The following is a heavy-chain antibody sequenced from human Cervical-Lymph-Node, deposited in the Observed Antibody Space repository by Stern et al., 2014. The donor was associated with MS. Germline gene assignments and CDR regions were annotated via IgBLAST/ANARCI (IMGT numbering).Heavy chain of an antibody. CDR1: GFTFDDYA. Sequence: EVQLVESGGGLVQPGRSLRLSCAASGFTFDDYAMHWVRQAPGKGLEWVSGISWNSGSIGYADSVKGRFTISRDNAKNSLYLQMNSLRAEDTALYYCAKDIGYDYVWGSYRLTPSYFDYWGQGTLVTVSS. V-gene: IGHV3-9*01. J-gene: IGHJ4*02. CDR2: ISWNSGSI. D-gene: IGHD3-16*02. CDR3: AKDIGYDYVWGSYRLTPSYFDY.